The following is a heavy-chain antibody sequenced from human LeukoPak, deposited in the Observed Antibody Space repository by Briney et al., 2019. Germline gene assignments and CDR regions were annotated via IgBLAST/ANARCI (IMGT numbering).Heavy chain of an antibody. CDR2: ISSSSSYI. Sequence: GGSLRLSCAASGFTFSSYSMNWVRQAPGKGLEWVSSISSSSSYIYYADSVKGRFTISRDNAKNSLYLQMNSLRAEDTAVYYCARGGDYGDYVAYYGMDVWGQGTTVTVSS. J-gene: IGHJ6*02. CDR1: GFTFSSYS. V-gene: IGHV3-21*01. CDR3: ARGGDYGDYVAYYGMDV. D-gene: IGHD4-17*01.